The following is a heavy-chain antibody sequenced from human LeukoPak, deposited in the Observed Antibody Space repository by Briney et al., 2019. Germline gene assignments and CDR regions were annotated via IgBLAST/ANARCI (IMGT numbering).Heavy chain of an antibody. J-gene: IGHJ4*02. D-gene: IGHD3-22*01. CDR2: IYYSGST. V-gene: IGHV4-38-2*02. CDR3: ARYGECSGYYCEGRDLDY. Sequence: SETLSLTCTVSGYSISSGYYWGWIRQPPGKGLEWIGSIYYSGSTYYNPSLKSRVTISVDTSKNQFSLKLSSVTAADTAVYYCARYGECSGYYCEGRDLDYWGQGTLVTVSS. CDR1: GYSISSGYY.